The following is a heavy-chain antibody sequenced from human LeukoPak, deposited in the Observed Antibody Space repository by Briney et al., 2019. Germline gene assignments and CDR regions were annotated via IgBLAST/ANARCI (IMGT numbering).Heavy chain of an antibody. CDR2: ISWNSGSI. V-gene: IGHV3-9*01. Sequence: GGSLRLSCAASGFTFDDYAMHWVRQAPGKGLEWVSGISWNSGSIGYADSVKGRFTISRDNAKNSLYLQMNSLRAEDTALYYCAGSYYYGSGSYGMDVWGQGTTVTVSS. D-gene: IGHD3-10*01. CDR3: AGSYYYGSGSYGMDV. CDR1: GFTFDDYA. J-gene: IGHJ6*02.